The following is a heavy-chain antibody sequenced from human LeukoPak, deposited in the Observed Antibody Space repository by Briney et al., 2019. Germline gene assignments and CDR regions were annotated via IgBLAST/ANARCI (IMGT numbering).Heavy chain of an antibody. J-gene: IGHJ4*02. V-gene: IGHV4-39*01. CDR2: IYYSGST. Sequence: SETLSLTCTVSGGSISSSSYYWGWIRQPPGKGLEWNGSIYYSGSTYYNPSLKSRVTISVDTSKNQFSLKLSSVTAADTAVYYCARLYEGTDYWGQGTLVTVSS. CDR3: ARLYEGTDY. CDR1: GGSISSSSYY. D-gene: IGHD3-3*01.